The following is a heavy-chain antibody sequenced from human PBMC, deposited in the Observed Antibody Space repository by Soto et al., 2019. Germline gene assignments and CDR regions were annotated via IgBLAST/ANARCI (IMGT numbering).Heavy chain of an antibody. CDR1: GFSLSSSGVG. CDR2: IYWNDDK. D-gene: IGHD6-13*01. Sequence: QITLKESGPTLVKPTQTLTLTCSFSGFSLSSSGVGVGWIRQPPGKALEWLALIYWNDDKHYSPSLKSRLTITKDTYKNPVVLTLSNMDPVDTATYSGVYVLGLAATDTASPFYGDLWCRGSMVTVSS. V-gene: IGHV2-5*01. CDR3: VYVLGLAATDTASPFYGDL. J-gene: IGHJ2*01.